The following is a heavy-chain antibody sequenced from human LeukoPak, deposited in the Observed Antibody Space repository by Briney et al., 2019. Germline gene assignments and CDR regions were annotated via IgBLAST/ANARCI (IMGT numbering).Heavy chain of an antibody. CDR1: GFTFSRYC. V-gene: IGHV3-7*01. D-gene: IGHD3-22*01. CDR3: ARYYYDDSGYSADAFDI. Sequence: GGSLRLSCAASGFTFSRYCMTWVRQAPGKGLEGVANIKEEGSEKYHVHCVRGRCTISRDNAKNSLYLQMNSLRVEDTAVYYCARYYYDDSGYSADAFDIWGQGTMVTVSS. CDR2: IKEEGSEK. J-gene: IGHJ3*02.